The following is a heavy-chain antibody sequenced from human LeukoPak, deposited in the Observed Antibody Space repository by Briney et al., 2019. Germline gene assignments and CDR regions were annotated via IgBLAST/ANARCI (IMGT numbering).Heavy chain of an antibody. V-gene: IGHV3-20*04. CDR3: ARVRKYSGYYSWYFDL. J-gene: IGHJ2*01. D-gene: IGHD5-12*01. Sequence: GGSLRLSCAASGFTFDDYGMSWVRQGPGKGLEWVSGINWNSDSIGYADSVKGRFTTSRENAKNSLYLQMNSLRAGDTAVYYCARVRKYSGYYSWYFDLWGRGTLVTVSS. CDR1: GFTFDDYG. CDR2: INWNSDSI.